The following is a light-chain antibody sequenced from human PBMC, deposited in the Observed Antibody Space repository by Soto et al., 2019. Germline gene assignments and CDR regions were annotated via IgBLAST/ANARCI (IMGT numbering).Light chain of an antibody. J-gene: IGKJ1*01. CDR3: QQYGGSPPT. V-gene: IGKV3-20*01. Sequence: EIVLTQSPGTLSLSPGERATLSCRASQSVSSNYLAWYQRKPGQAPRLLIYGASSRATDIPNRFSGSGSGTDFTLTLTRLEPEDFAVYFCQQYGGSPPTFGQGTKVEIK. CDR2: GAS. CDR1: QSVSSNY.